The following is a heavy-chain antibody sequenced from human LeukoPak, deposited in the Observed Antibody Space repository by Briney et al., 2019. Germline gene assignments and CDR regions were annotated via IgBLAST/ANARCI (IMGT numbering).Heavy chain of an antibody. V-gene: IGHV3-21*01. CDR1: GFTFSSYS. CDR2: ISSSSSYI. J-gene: IGHJ4*02. Sequence: GGSLRLSCAASGFTFSSYSMNWVRQAPGKGLEWVSSISSSSSYIYYADSVKGRFTISRDNAKNSLYLQMNSLRAEDTAVYYCARSGGSYDPIDYWGQGTLVTVSS. CDR3: ARSGGSYDPIDY. D-gene: IGHD1-26*01.